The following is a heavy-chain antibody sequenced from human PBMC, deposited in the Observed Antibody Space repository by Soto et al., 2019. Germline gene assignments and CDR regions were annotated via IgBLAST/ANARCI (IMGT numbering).Heavy chain of an antibody. CDR1: GFTFSSYG. D-gene: IGHD3-9*01. V-gene: IGHV3-33*08. Sequence: GGSLRLSCAASGFTFSSYGMHWVRQAPGKGLEWVAAIWYDGSNTYYADSVKGRFTISRDNSKNTLYLQMNSLRDESTSVYFFSTSVLDINNSFDLRSQGTIVAVAS. CDR2: IWYDGSNT. J-gene: IGHJ3*01. CDR3: STSVLDINNSFDL.